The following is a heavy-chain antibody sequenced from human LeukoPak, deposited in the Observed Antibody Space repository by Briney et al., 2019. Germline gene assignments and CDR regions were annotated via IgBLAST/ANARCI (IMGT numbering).Heavy chain of an antibody. D-gene: IGHD6-19*01. V-gene: IGHV3-73*01. CDR2: IRGKANTYAT. CDR1: GFTFSGSA. J-gene: IGHJ4*02. CDR3: TRRDSSVYYFDY. Sequence: GGSLKLSCAASGFTFSGSAMHWVRQASGKGLEWLGRIRGKANTYATAYAASVKGRFTISRDDSNNTAYLQMNSLKTEDTAVYYCTRRDSSVYYFDYWGQGTLVTVSS.